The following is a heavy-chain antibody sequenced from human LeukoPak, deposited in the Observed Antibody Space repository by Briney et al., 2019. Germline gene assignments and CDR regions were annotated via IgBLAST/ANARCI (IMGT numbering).Heavy chain of an antibody. D-gene: IGHD3-10*01. Sequence: ASVKVSCKASGYTFTSYDINWVRQATGQGLEWMGWMNPNSGNTGYAQKFQGRVTMIRNTSISTAYMELSSLRSEDTAVYYCARGAGLLWFGELLRYFDYWGQGTLVTVSS. V-gene: IGHV1-8*01. CDR3: ARGAGLLWFGELLRYFDY. CDR1: GYTFTSYD. CDR2: MNPNSGNT. J-gene: IGHJ4*02.